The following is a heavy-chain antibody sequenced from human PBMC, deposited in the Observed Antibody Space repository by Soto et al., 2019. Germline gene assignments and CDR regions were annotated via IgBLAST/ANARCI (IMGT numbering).Heavy chain of an antibody. J-gene: IGHJ6*03. V-gene: IGHV3-9*01. CDR2: ISWNSGSI. CDR1: GFTFDDYA. Sequence: PGGSLRLSCAASGFTFDDYAMHWVRQAPGKGLEWVSGISWNSGSIGYADSVKGRFTISRDNAKNSLYLQMNSLRAEDTALYYCAKDTGPRNYYYYYMDVWGKGTTVTVSS. CDR3: AKDTGPRNYYYYYMDV.